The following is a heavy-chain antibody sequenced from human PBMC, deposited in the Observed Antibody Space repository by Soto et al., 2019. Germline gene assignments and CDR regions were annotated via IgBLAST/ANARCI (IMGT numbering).Heavy chain of an antibody. CDR2: IKQSGSDR. CDR1: GLTFSSYW. V-gene: IGHV3-7*01. CDR3: ASVKSWAVSP. J-gene: IGHJ5*02. Sequence: EVKLVESGGGLVQPGGSLGLSCAASGLTFSSYWMSWVRLAPGKGLEWVAHIKQSGSDRYYVDSVRGRFTISRDNAKNSLYLQMNSLRVEDTAMYYCASVKSWAVSPWGQGTLVTVSS. D-gene: IGHD3-10*01.